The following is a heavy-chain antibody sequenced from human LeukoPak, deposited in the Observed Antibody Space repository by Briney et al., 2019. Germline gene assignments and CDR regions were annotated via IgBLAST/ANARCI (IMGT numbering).Heavy chain of an antibody. CDR2: IYPGDSDT. J-gene: IGHJ4*02. D-gene: IGHD2-2*01. CDR1: GYSFTSYW. V-gene: IGHV5-51*01. Sequence: GESLKISCKGSGYSFTSYWIGWVRQMPGKGLEWMGIIYPGDSDTRYSPSFQGQVTISADKSISTAYLQWSSLKASDTAMYYCARLSGTGVVPAAHFDYWGQGTLVTVSS. CDR3: ARLSGTGVVPAAHFDY.